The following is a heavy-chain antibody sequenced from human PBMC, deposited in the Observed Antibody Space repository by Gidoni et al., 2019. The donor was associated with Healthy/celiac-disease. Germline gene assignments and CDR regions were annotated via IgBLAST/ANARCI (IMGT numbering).Heavy chain of an antibody. V-gene: IGHV3-33*01. J-gene: IGHJ5*02. Sequence: IWYDGSNKYYADSVKGRFTISRDNSKNTLYLQMNSLRAEDTAVYYCAREVTGTFTRPNWFDPWGQGTLVTVSS. D-gene: IGHD1-20*01. CDR3: AREVTGTFTRPNWFDP. CDR2: IWYDGSNK.